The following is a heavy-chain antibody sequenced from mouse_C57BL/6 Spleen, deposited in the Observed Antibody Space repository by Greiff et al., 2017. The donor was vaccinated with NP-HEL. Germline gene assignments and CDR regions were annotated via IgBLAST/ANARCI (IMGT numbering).Heavy chain of an antibody. V-gene: IGHV1-50*01. CDR1: GYTFASYW. Sequence: QVQLQQPGAELVKPGASVKLSCKASGYTFASYWMQWVKQRPGQGLEWIGVIDPSDSYTNYNEKFKGKATLTVDTSSSTAYMQLSSLTSEDSAVYYCARLTAQATSFDYWGQGTTLTVSS. CDR2: IDPSDSYT. CDR3: ARLTAQATSFDY. J-gene: IGHJ2*01. D-gene: IGHD3-2*02.